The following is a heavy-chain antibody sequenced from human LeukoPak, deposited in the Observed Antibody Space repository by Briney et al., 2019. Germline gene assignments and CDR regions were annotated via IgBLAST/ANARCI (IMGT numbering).Heavy chain of an antibody. CDR1: GYTFTSYY. Sequence: ASVKVSCKASGYTFTSYYMHWVRQAPGQGLEWMGIINPGGGSTSYAQKFQGRVTMTRDTSTSTVYMELSSLRSEDTAVYYCAVFYSNSPGWFDPWGQGTLVTVSS. V-gene: IGHV1-46*01. J-gene: IGHJ5*02. CDR2: INPGGGST. D-gene: IGHD4-11*01. CDR3: AVFYSNSPGWFDP.